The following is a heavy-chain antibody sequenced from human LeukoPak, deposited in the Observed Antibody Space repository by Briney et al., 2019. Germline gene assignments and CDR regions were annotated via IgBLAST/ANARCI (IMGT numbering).Heavy chain of an antibody. D-gene: IGHD5-24*01. J-gene: IGHJ2*01. Sequence: GGSLRLSCEGSGFTFSNYWMGWVRQAPGKGLQWVANIKTDGSEKYYVDSVKGRFTISRDNAKNSLYLQMNSLRAEDTAVYYCAKVGPSRMASTPHWYFDLWGRGTLVTVSS. CDR1: GFTFSNYW. V-gene: IGHV3-7*03. CDR2: IKTDGSEK. CDR3: AKVGPSRMASTPHWYFDL.